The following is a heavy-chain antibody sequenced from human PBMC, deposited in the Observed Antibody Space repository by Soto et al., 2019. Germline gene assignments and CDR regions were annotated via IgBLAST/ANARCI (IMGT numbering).Heavy chain of an antibody. Sequence: EVQLVESGGGLVQPGGSLRLSCTASGFTFSSYWMSWVRQAPGKGLEWVANIKDDGSEKYYVDSVKGRFTISRDNAKDSLYLQMNSLRAEDTAVYYCARDSVRGYYDSSGYSTALDYGGQGTLVAVSS. D-gene: IGHD3-22*01. V-gene: IGHV3-7*01. CDR1: GFTFSSYW. CDR3: ARDSVRGYYDSSGYSTALDY. J-gene: IGHJ4*02. CDR2: IKDDGSEK.